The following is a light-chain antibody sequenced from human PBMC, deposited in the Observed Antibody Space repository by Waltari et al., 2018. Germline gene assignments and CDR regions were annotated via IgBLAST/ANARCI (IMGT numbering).Light chain of an antibody. Sequence: QSVLTQPPSVSGAPGQRVTISCHGSNSNIGSYDVHWYQQLPGTAPRLLIYGKNNRPSGVPDRFSGSKSGTAASLAITGLQAEDEADYYCQSYDSSLSGVVFGGGTKLTVL. J-gene: IGLJ2*01. CDR1: NSNIGSYD. CDR2: GKN. CDR3: QSYDSSLSGVV. V-gene: IGLV1-40*01.